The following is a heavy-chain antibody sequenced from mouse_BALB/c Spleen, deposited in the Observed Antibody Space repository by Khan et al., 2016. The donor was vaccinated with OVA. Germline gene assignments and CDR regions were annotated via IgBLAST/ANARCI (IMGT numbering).Heavy chain of an antibody. CDR1: GYTFTNYG. Sequence: QIQLVQSGPELKKPGETVKISCKASGYTFTNYGMNWVKQAPGKGLKWMGWINTYTGEPTYTDDFKGRFAFSVETSASTAYLQINNLKNEDMATXFCARGASYWYFDVWGAGTTVTVSS. V-gene: IGHV9-1*02. CDR3: ARGASYWYFDV. J-gene: IGHJ1*01. CDR2: INTYTGEP.